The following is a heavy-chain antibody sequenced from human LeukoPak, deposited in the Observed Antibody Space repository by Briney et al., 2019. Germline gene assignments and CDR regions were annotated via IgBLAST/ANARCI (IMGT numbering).Heavy chain of an antibody. CDR1: GYRFTSYW. J-gene: IGHJ4*02. D-gene: IGHD3-10*01. CDR3: AAFGHYFDY. CDR2: IYPGDSDT. Sequence: GESLQISCKGSGYRFTSYWIGWVRQMPGKGLEWMGIIYPGDSDTRYSASFQGQVTISAEKSIRPAYLQWSSLKASDTAMYYFAAFGHYFDYWGQGTLVTVSS. V-gene: IGHV5-51*01.